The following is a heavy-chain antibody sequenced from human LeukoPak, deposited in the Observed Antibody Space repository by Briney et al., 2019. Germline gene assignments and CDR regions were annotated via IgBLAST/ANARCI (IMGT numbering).Heavy chain of an antibody. Sequence: GASVKVSCKASGYSFTGYYMHWVRQAPGQGLEWMGRINPNSGGTSYAQKFQGRATMTRDTSISTAYMELSRLRSDDTAVYHCARGRNYDFWSGYYLPKAFDPWGQGTLVTVSS. D-gene: IGHD3-3*01. J-gene: IGHJ5*02. CDR3: ARGRNYDFWSGYYLPKAFDP. CDR2: INPNSGGT. CDR1: GYSFTGYY. V-gene: IGHV1-2*06.